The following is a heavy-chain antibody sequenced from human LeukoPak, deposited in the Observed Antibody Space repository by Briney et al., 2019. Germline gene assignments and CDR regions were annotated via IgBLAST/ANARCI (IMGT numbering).Heavy chain of an antibody. CDR3: TKKTSYYDSRGALDY. CDR1: GFTFSNYA. J-gene: IGHJ4*02. V-gene: IGHV3-23*01. D-gene: IGHD3-22*01. CDR2: ISCSGGST. Sequence: GGSLRLSCTASGFTFSNYAMTWVRQAPGKGLEWLPVISCSGGSTYHADSVKGRFTISRDNSKNTLILQMNSLRAEDTAVYYCTKKTSYYDSRGALDYWGQGTLVTVSS.